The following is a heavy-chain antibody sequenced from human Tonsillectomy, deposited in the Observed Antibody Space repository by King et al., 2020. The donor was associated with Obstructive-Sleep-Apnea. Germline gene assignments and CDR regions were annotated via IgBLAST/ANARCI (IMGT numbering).Heavy chain of an antibody. Sequence: QLQESGPGLVKPSETLSLTCTVSSGSISSSSYYWGWIRQPPGKGLEWIGSLYYGGSTYYNPSLTSRVTISVDTSKNQFSLKLNSVTAADTAVYYCARDSPYSSSSTFDYWGQGTLVTVSS. J-gene: IGHJ4*02. V-gene: IGHV4-39*07. CDR3: ARDSPYSSSSTFDY. CDR2: LYYGGST. D-gene: IGHD6-6*01. CDR1: SGSISSSSYY.